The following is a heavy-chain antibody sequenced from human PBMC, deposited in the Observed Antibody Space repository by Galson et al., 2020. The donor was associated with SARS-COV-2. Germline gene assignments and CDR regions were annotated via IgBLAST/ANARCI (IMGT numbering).Heavy chain of an antibody. CDR2: IYPGDSDT. Sequence: GESLKISCKGSGYSFTSYWIGWVRQMPGKGLEWMGIIYPGDSDTRYSPSFRGQVTISADKSISTAYLQWSSLKASDTVMYYCATGSLLEWFSFDYWGQGTLVTVSS. D-gene: IGHD3-3*01. J-gene: IGHJ4*02. V-gene: IGHV5-51*01. CDR3: ATGSLLEWFSFDY. CDR1: GYSFTSYW.